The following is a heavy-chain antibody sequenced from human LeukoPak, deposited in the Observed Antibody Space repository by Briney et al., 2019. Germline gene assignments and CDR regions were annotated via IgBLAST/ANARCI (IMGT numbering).Heavy chain of an antibody. CDR1: GYSFTSYW. Sequence: GESLKISCKGSGYSFTSYWIGWVRQMPGKGLEWMGIIYPGDSDTRYSPSFQGQVTISADKSISTAYLQWSSLKASDTAMYYCARASAPGYSSGWYGGRNDYWGQGTLVTVPS. D-gene: IGHD6-19*01. CDR2: IYPGDSDT. V-gene: IGHV5-51*01. J-gene: IGHJ4*02. CDR3: ARASAPGYSSGWYGGRNDY.